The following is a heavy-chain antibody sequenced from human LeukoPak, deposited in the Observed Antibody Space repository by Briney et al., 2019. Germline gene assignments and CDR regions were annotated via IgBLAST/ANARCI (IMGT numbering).Heavy chain of an antibody. D-gene: IGHD3-22*01. J-gene: IGHJ4*02. CDR1: GYSFTSYW. Sequence: GESLQISCQGSGYSFTSYWIGWVRQMPGKGLEWMGIIYPGDSDTRYSPSFQGQVTISADKSISTAYLQWSSLKASDTAMYYCAKTYYYDSSGYYPFDYWGQGTLVTVSS. V-gene: IGHV5-51*01. CDR2: IYPGDSDT. CDR3: AKTYYYDSSGYYPFDY.